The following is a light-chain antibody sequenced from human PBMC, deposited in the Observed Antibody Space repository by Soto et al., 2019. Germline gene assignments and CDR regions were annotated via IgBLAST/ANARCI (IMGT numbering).Light chain of an antibody. CDR2: GVS. V-gene: IGKV3-20*01. CDR1: QSVSSSY. J-gene: IGKJ1*01. Sequence: EIVLTQSPGTLSLSPGERATLSCRASQSVSSSYLAWYQQKPGQAPRLLIYGVSSRATGIPDRFSGRGSGTDFTLTISRLEPEDFAVYYCQQYGSSPVTFGQGTKVDIK. CDR3: QQYGSSPVT.